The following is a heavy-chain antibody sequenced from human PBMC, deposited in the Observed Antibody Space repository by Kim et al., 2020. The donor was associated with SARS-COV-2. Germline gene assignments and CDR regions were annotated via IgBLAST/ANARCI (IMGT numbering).Heavy chain of an antibody. CDR1: GFTFSSYA. CDR3: AKDQMVRGVTYYFDY. V-gene: IGHV3-23*01. CDR2: ISGSGGST. Sequence: GGSLRLSCAASGFTFSSYAMSWVRQAPGKGLEWVSAISGSGGSTYYADSVKGRFTISRDNSKNTLYLQMNSLRAEDTAVYYCAKDQMVRGVTYYFDYWGQGTLVTVSS. J-gene: IGHJ4*02. D-gene: IGHD3-10*01.